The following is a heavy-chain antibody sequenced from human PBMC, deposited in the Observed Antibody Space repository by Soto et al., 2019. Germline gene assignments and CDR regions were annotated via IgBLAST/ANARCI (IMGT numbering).Heavy chain of an antibody. Sequence: QVQLVESGGGVVQPGRSLSLSCAASRFTFNNYGMHWVRQAPGKGLEWVAVIWYDGSNKYYADSVKGRFTISRDNSRNTLYLQMNSLRAEDTAVYYCARDGLPYGGSYYFDYWGQGTLVTVSS. CDR1: RFTFNNYG. D-gene: IGHD2-15*01. J-gene: IGHJ4*02. CDR3: ARDGLPYGGSYYFDY. V-gene: IGHV3-33*01. CDR2: IWYDGSNK.